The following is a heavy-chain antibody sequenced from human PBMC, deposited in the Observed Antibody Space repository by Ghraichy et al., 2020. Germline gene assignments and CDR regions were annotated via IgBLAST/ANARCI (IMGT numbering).Heavy chain of an antibody. Sequence: GSLRLSCAASGFTFSSYAMHWVRQAPGKGLEWVTVISYDGSNKYYADSVKGRFTISRDNSKNTLYLQMNSLRAEDTAGYYCARDAPRGYCSGGSCYSSYYYYGMDVWGQGTTVTVSS. CDR3: ARDAPRGYCSGGSCYSSYYYYGMDV. D-gene: IGHD2-15*01. CDR1: GFTFSSYA. CDR2: ISYDGSNK. J-gene: IGHJ6*02. V-gene: IGHV3-30*04.